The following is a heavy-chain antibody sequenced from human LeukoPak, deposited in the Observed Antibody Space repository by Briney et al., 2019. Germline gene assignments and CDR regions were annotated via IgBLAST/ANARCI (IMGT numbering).Heavy chain of an antibody. V-gene: IGHV3-73*01. CDR3: RAYDSSGSIDY. CDR1: GFTFSGSA. D-gene: IGHD3-22*01. Sequence: PGGSLRLSCAASGFTFSGSAMHWVRQASGKGLEWVGRIRSKANSYATACAASVKGRFTISRDDSKNTAYLQMNSLKTEDTAVYYCRAYDSSGSIDYWGQGTLVTVSS. CDR2: IRSKANSYAT. J-gene: IGHJ4*02.